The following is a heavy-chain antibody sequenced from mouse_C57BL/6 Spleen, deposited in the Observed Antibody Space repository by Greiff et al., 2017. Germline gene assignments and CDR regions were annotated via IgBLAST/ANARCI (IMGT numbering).Heavy chain of an antibody. CDR3: ARRVDYGSSPFDY. J-gene: IGHJ2*01. CDR2: IYPGDGDT. Sequence: QVQLQQSGAELVKPGASVKISCKASGYAFSSYWMNWVKQRPGKGLEWIGQIYPGDGDTNYNGKFKGKATLTADKSSSTAYMQLSSLTSEGSAVYLCARRVDYGSSPFDYWGQGTPLTVSA. D-gene: IGHD1-1*01. V-gene: IGHV1-80*01. CDR1: GYAFSSYW.